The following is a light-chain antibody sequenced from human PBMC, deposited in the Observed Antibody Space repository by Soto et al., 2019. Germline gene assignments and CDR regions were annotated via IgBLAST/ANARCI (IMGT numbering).Light chain of an antibody. Sequence: QAVVTQPPSVSGAPGQRVTIPCTGSSSNIGAGYDVHWYQQLPGTAPKLLIYDNSNRPSGVPDRFSGSKSGTSESLAITGLQAEDEADYYCQSYDSSLSGYVFGTGTKLTVL. CDR3: QSYDSSLSGYV. J-gene: IGLJ1*01. CDR1: SSNIGAGYD. V-gene: IGLV1-40*01. CDR2: DNS.